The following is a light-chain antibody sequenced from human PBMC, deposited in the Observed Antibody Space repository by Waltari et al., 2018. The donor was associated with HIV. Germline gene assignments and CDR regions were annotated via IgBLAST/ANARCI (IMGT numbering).Light chain of an antibody. J-gene: IGLJ2*01. Sequence: SVVTQPPSASGTPGPRVTISCSGNPSNIGSNSVFWYQHLPGTAPKLLIHRNDQRPSGVPDRFSGSTSGTSASLAISGLRSEDEADYYCVTWDDSLRGVVFGGGTKVAVL. CDR1: PSNIGSNS. CDR3: VTWDDSLRGVV. CDR2: RND. V-gene: IGLV1-47*01.